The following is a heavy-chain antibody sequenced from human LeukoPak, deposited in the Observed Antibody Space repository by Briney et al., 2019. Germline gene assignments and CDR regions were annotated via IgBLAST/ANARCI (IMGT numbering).Heavy chain of an antibody. CDR2: ISSTSDYT. CDR1: GFTCSSYW. CDR3: ARQLYGPHAACLDS. J-gene: IGHJ4*02. Sequence: KSGGSLRLSCAASGFTCSSYWMSWVRQTPGKGLEWVSAISSTSDYTSYADSVKGRFTISRDNTENSLFLQMNSLRAEDTAIYYCARQLYGPHAACLDSWGQGTLVTVSS. D-gene: IGHD4-17*01. V-gene: IGHV3-21*01.